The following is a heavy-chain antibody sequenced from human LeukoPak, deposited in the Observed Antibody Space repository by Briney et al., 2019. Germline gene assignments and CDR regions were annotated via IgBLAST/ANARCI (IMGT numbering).Heavy chain of an antibody. CDR2: ISSSGSTI. J-gene: IGHJ4*02. Sequence: GGSLRLSCAASGFTFSSYSMNWVRQAPGQGLEWVSYISSSGSTIYYADSVKGRFTISRDNAKNSLYLQMNSLRAEDTAVYYCARALAAAGTFDYWGQGTLVTVSS. CDR3: ARALAAAGTFDY. CDR1: GFTFSSYS. D-gene: IGHD6-13*01. V-gene: IGHV3-48*04.